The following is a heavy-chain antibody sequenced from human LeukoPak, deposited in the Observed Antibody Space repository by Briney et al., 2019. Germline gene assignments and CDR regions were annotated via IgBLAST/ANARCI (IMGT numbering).Heavy chain of an antibody. CDR1: GYTFTCYG. D-gene: IGHD6-6*01. Sequence: VQVTCQASGYTFTCYGISWVRPAPGQGLEWMGWNSAYNGNTNYAQKLQGRVTMTTDTSTSTAYMELRSLRSDDTAVYYCARDEYSSSRDGGLVDYWGQGTLVTVSS. J-gene: IGHJ4*02. V-gene: IGHV1-18*01. CDR3: ARDEYSSSRDGGLVDY. CDR2: NSAYNGNT.